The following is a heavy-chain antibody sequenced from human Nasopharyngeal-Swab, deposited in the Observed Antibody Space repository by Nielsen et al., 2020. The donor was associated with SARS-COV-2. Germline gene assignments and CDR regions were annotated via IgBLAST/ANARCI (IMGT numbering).Heavy chain of an antibody. CDR3: AKAHRDYYDSSTAYLFDY. V-gene: IGHV3-9*01. Sequence: GGSLRLSCAASGFTFDDYAMHWVRQAPGKGLEWVSGISWNSGSIGYADSVKGRFTISRDNAKNSLYLQMNSLRAEDTALYYCAKAHRDYYDSSTAYLFDYWGQGTLVTVSS. J-gene: IGHJ4*02. D-gene: IGHD3-22*01. CDR2: ISWNSGSI. CDR1: GFTFDDYA.